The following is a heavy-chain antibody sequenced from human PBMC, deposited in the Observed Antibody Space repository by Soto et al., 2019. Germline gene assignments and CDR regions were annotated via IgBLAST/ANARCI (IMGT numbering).Heavy chain of an antibody. CDR3: ARGGVFFFAAPTNPFDY. D-gene: IGHD3-10*01. V-gene: IGHV1-8*01. Sequence: QVQLVQSGAEVKKPGASVKVSCKASGYTFTSYDINWVRQATGRGLEWMGWMNPNSGNTGYAQKFQGRVTMTRNTSISTAYMELSSLRYEDTAVYYCARGGVFFFAAPTNPFDYWGQGTPVTVSS. J-gene: IGHJ4*02. CDR1: GYTFTSYD. CDR2: MNPNSGNT.